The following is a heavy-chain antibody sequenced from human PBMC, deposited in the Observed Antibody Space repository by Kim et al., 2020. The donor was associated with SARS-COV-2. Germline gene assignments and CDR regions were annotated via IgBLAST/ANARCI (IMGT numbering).Heavy chain of an antibody. CDR1: GYTFTSYA. Sequence: ASVKVSCKASGYTFTSYAMHWVRQAPGQRLEWMGWINAGNGNTKYSQKFQGRVTITRDTSASTAYMELSSLRSEDTAVYYCARGRSGSYRGWFDPWGQGTMVTVSS. CDR2: INAGNGNT. D-gene: IGHD1-26*01. J-gene: IGHJ5*02. CDR3: ARGRSGSYRGWFDP. V-gene: IGHV1-3*01.